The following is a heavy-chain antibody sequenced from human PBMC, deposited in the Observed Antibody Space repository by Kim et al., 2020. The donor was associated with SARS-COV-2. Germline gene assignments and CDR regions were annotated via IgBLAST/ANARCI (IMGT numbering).Heavy chain of an antibody. V-gene: IGHV3-74*01. D-gene: IGHD3-3*02. J-gene: IGHJ4*02. Sequence: DGGRRYHADCVKGRFTTSRDNANNMVYLQMNSLRVDDTAIYYCTSIFEYWGQGALVTVSS. CDR3: TSIFEY. CDR2: DGGRR.